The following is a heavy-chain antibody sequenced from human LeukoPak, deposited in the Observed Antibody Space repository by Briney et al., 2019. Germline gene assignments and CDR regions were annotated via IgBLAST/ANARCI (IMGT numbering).Heavy chain of an antibody. CDR2: ISDNGGST. Sequence: GGSLRLSCAASGFTLSSYAMHWVRQAPGKGLEYVSGISDNGGSTYYANSVKGRFTISRDNSKNTLYLQMNSLRAEDTAMYYCAKDSAYYYDSSGYYYDWGQGTLVTVSS. J-gene: IGHJ4*02. CDR3: AKDSAYYYDSSGYYYD. V-gene: IGHV3-64*01. CDR1: GFTLSSYA. D-gene: IGHD3-22*01.